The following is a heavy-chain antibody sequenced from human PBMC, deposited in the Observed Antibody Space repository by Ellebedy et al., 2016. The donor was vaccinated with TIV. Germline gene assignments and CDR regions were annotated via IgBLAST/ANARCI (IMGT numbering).Heavy chain of an antibody. D-gene: IGHD4-17*01. Sequence: GESLKISCAASGLTVNRNCMTWVRQAPGKGLEWVSLIYGGGSTYYADSVKGRFTISRDTSKNTLYLHMNSLRADDTALCYCAGRNSGDYPYFDFWGQGALVTVSS. CDR2: IYGGGST. CDR1: GLTVNRNC. J-gene: IGHJ4*02. V-gene: IGHV3-66*01. CDR3: AGRNSGDYPYFDF.